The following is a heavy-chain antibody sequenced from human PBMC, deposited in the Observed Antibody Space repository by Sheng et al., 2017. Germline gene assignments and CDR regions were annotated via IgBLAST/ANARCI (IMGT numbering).Heavy chain of an antibody. CDR3: ANLYSSSLSIYYYYYMDV. Sequence: QVQLVESGGGVVQPGRSLRLSCAASGFTFSSYAMHWVRQAPGKGLEWVAVISYDGSNKYYADSVKGRFTISRDNSKNTLYLQMNSLRAEDTAVYYCANLYSSSLSIYYYYYMDVWGKGTTVTVSS. CDR2: ISYDGSNK. CDR1: GFTFSSYA. V-gene: IGHV3-30-3*01. J-gene: IGHJ6*03. D-gene: IGHD6-13*01.